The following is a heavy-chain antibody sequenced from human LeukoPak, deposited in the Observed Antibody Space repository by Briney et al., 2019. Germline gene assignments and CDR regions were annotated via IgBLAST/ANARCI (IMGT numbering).Heavy chain of an antibody. D-gene: IGHD6-13*01. V-gene: IGHV1-69*04. CDR2: IIPILGIA. CDR3: ARVVYSSSWYSDY. Sequence: SVKVSCKASGGTFSSYAISWVRQAPGQGLEWMGRIIPILGIANYAQKFQGRVTITADKSTSTAYMELSSLRSEDTAVYYCARVVYSSSWYSDYWGRGTLVTVSS. J-gene: IGHJ4*02. CDR1: GGTFSSYA.